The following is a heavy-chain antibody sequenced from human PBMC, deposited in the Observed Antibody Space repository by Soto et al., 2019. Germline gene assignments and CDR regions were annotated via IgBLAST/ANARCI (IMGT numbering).Heavy chain of an antibody. CDR2: ISGNDESR. D-gene: IGHD3-22*01. CDR3: AKNGYYGISGHNDF. Sequence: EVQLLESGGGLVQPGGSLRLSCEASGFTFISYGMNWVRQAPGKGLGWVSDISGNDESRHYADSVKGRFTISRDNSKITMDLQMNGLRAEDTSIYYCAKNGYYGISGHNDFWAQGPLVTVSS. V-gene: IGHV3-23*01. J-gene: IGHJ4*02. CDR1: GFTFISYG.